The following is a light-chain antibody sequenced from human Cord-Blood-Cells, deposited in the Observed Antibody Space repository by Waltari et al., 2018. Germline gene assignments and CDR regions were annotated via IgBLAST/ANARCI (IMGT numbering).Light chain of an antibody. Sequence: DIVMTQSPDPLAVGLGERGTINCKSSQSVLYSSNTKNYLAWYQQKTGQPAKLLIYLASNRESAVPDRISGSGSGTDFTHTISSLQAEDVAVYYCQQYYSTPYTFGQGTKLAIK. CDR1: QSVLYSSNTKNY. V-gene: IGKV4-1*01. CDR3: QQYYSTPYT. J-gene: IGKJ2*01. CDR2: LAS.